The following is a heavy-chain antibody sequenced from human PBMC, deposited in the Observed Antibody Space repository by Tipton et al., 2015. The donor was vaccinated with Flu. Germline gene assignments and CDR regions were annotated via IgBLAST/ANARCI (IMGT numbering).Heavy chain of an antibody. CDR3: ARASSGLKSDFDY. CDR1: GFTFSSYW. CDR2: IKQDGSEK. J-gene: IGHJ4*02. Sequence: SLRLSCAASGFTFSSYWMSWVRQAPGKGLEWVANIKQDGSEKYYVDSVKGRFTISRDNAKNSLYLQMNSLRAEDTAVYYCARASSGLKSDFDYWGQGTLVTVSS. V-gene: IGHV3-7*01. D-gene: IGHD6-19*01.